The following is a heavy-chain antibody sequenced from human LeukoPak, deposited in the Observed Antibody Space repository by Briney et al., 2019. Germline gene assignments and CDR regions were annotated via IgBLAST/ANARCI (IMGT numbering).Heavy chain of an antibody. J-gene: IGHJ3*02. V-gene: IGHV1-58*02. D-gene: IGHD6-13*01. CDR2: IVVGSGNT. Sequence: ASVKVSCKASGFTFTSSAMQWVRQARGQRLEWIGWIVVGSGNTNYAQMFQERVTITRDMSTSTAYMELSSLRSEDTAVYYCAARVDSSSWGFAFDIWGQGTMVTVSS. CDR3: AARVDSSSWGFAFDI. CDR1: GFTFTSSA.